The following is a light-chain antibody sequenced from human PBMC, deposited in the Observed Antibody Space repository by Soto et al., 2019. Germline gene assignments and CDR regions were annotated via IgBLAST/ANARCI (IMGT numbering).Light chain of an antibody. V-gene: IGKV1-5*03. CDR1: RSPSGW. CDR3: QQWNSYSWT. Sequence: DIQLTQSPSTLSASVGDRVIIICRASRSPSGWLAWYQQKPGKAPKLLIYKASTLVIGVPSRFSGSGSGTEFTLTISSLQPDDFATYYCQQWNSYSWTFGQGTKVEI. CDR2: KAS. J-gene: IGKJ1*01.